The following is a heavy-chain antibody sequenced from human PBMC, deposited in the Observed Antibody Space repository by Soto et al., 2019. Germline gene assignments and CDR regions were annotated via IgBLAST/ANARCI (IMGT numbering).Heavy chain of an antibody. CDR1: GYTFTSYA. V-gene: IGHV1-3*01. CDR2: INAGNGNT. D-gene: IGHD2-21*02. Sequence: QVQLVQSGAEVKKPGASVKVSCKASGYTFTSYAMHWVRQAPGQRLEWMGWINAGNGNTKYSQKFQGRVTITRDTSESTTYMELSSLRSEDTAVYYCARSIVVVTPADYWGQGTLVTVSS. J-gene: IGHJ4*02. CDR3: ARSIVVVTPADY.